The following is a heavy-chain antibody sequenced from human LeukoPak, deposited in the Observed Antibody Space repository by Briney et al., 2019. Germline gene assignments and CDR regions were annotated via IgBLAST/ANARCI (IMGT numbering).Heavy chain of an antibody. D-gene: IGHD3-3*01. Sequence: GALRLSCAASGFTFSSYGMHWVRQAPGKGLEWVALISYDGSNKYYADSVKGRFTISRDNAKNSLYLQMNSLRAEDTAVYYCAKEVTIFGGSSDYWGQGTLVTVSS. J-gene: IGHJ4*02. CDR1: GFTFSSYG. CDR2: ISYDGSNK. CDR3: AKEVTIFGGSSDY. V-gene: IGHV3-30*18.